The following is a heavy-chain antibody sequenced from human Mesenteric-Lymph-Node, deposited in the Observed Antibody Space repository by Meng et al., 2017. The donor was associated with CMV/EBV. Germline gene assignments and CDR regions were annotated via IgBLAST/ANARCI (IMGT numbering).Heavy chain of an antibody. D-gene: IGHD3-3*01. CDR3: ARSQGYDFWSGYSIHWFDP. CDR1: GFTFNSHW. V-gene: IGHV3-74*01. J-gene: IGHJ5*02. Sequence: GESLKISCAASGFTFNSHWMHWVRQAPGKGLVWVSRINNDGTDTTYADSVKGRFTTSRDNAKNTLHLQMDSLRAEDTAVYYCARSQGYDFWSGYSIHWFDPWGQGTLVTVSS. CDR2: INNDGTDT.